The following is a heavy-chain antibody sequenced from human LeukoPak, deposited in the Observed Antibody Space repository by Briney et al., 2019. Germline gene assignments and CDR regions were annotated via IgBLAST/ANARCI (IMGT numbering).Heavy chain of an antibody. D-gene: IGHD5-18*01. CDR3: AREDTAMVTGLGVLNWFDP. J-gene: IGHJ5*02. CDR2: ISAYNGNT. V-gene: IGHV1-18*01. Sequence: ASVKVSCKASGYTFTSYGISWVRQAPGQGLEWMGWISAYNGNTNYAQKLQGRVTITTDTSTSTAYMELRSLRSDDTAVYYCAREDTAMVTGLGVLNWFDPWGQGTLVTVSS. CDR1: GYTFTSYG.